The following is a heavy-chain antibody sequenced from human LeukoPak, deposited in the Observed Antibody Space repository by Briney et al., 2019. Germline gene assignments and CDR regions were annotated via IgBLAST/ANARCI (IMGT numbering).Heavy chain of an antibody. J-gene: IGHJ5*02. V-gene: IGHV4-39*01. CDR1: GGSISSSSYY. D-gene: IGHD2-2*01. CDR3: ARCYCSSTSCFSNWFDR. CDR2: IYYSGST. Sequence: KPSETLSLTCTVSGGSISSSSYYWGWIRQPPGKGLEWIGSIYYSGSTYYNPSLKSRVTISVDTSKNQFSLKLSSVPAANTAVYYCARCYCSSTSCFSNWFDRWGQGTLVTVSS.